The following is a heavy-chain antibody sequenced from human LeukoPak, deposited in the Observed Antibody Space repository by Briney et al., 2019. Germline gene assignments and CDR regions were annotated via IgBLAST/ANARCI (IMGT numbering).Heavy chain of an antibody. D-gene: IGHD2-8*01. Sequence: GGSLRLSCVGSGFTFSDHFMSWIRQVPGKEPEWLSYINSKGDNILYRDSVKGRFTISRDNAKNSLYLQMNSLRAEDTAVYYCARGDGGETTNGGYYFNYWGQGTLVTVSS. CDR2: INSKGDNI. V-gene: IGHV3-11*04. CDR3: ARGDGGETTNGGYYFNY. J-gene: IGHJ4*02. CDR1: GFTFSDHF.